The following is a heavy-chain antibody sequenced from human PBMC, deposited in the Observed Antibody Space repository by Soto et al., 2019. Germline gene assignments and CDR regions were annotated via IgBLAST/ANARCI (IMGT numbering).Heavy chain of an antibody. CDR1: GYTFTIYG. V-gene: IGHV1-18*01. J-gene: IGHJ6*02. CDR2: ISAYNGNT. CDR3: ARDXAEIYKAAAGTDYYGMDV. D-gene: IGHD6-13*01. Sequence: SVKVSCKASGYTFTIYGISWVRQAPGQGLEWMGWISAYNGNTNYAQKLQGRVTMTTDTSTSTAYMELRSLRSDDTAVYYCARDXAEIYKAAAGTDYYGMDVWAQGTTVTSP.